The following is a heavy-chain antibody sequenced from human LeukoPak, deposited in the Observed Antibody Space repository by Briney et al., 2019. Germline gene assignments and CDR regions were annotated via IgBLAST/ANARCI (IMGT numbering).Heavy chain of an antibody. D-gene: IGHD6-6*01. CDR2: IYYSGST. CDR1: GGSISSGGYY. CDR3: AAGSSSIVVY. Sequence: SETLSLTCTVSGGSISSGGYYWSWIRQHPGKGLEWIGYIYYSGSTYYNPSLKSRVTISVDTSKNQFSLKLSSVTAADTAVYYCAAGSSSIVVYWGQGTLVTVSS. V-gene: IGHV4-31*03. J-gene: IGHJ4*02.